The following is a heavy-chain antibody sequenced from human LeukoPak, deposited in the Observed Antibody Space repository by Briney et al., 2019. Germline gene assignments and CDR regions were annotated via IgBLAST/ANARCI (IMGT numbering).Heavy chain of an antibody. J-gene: IGHJ5*02. CDR1: GFTFSTYS. Sequence: GGSLRLPCAASGFTFSTYSMNWARQAPGKGLEWISYISSSTAIYYADSVKGRFTISRDNAKSSLYLQMNSLRAEDTAVYYCARESVQQLSPWGQGALVTVSS. V-gene: IGHV3-48*01. CDR3: ARESVQQLSP. CDR2: ISSSTAI. D-gene: IGHD6-13*01.